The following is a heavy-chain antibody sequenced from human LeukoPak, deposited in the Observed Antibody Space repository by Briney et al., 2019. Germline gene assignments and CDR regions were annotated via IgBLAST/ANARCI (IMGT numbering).Heavy chain of an antibody. CDR1: GYTFNSYG. J-gene: IGHJ3*02. V-gene: IGHV1-18*01. D-gene: IGHD3-22*01. CDR3: ARDQVTMIVVGVPKGAFDI. CDR2: ISAYNGHT. Sequence: RASVKVSCKASGYTFNSYGISWVRQAPGQGLEWMGWISAYNGHTNYAQKFQGRVTMTTDTSTSTAYMDLRSLRSDDTAVYYCARDQVTMIVVGVPKGAFDIWGQGTMVTVSS.